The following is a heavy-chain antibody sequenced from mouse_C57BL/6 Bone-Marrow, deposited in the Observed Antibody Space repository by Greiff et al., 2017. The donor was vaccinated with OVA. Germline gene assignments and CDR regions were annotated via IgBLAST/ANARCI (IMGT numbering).Heavy chain of an antibody. J-gene: IGHJ4*01. Sequence: EVQLVESGGGLVKPGGSLKLSCAASGFTFSSYAMSWVRQTPDKRLEWVATISDGGSYTYYPDNVKGRFTISRDNAKNNLYLQMSHLKSEDTAMYYCAREGSSSYGAMDYWGQGTSVTVSS. D-gene: IGHD1-1*01. CDR2: ISDGGSYT. V-gene: IGHV5-4*01. CDR3: AREGSSSYGAMDY. CDR1: GFTFSSYA.